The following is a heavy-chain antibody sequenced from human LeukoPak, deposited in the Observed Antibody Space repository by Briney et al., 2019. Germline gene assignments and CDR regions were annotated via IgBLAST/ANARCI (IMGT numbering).Heavy chain of an antibody. CDR3: ARRVGGLRYFDP. J-gene: IGHJ4*02. D-gene: IGHD1-26*01. V-gene: IGHV1-18*01. CDR2: ISAYNGNT. CDR1: GYSITSYG. Sequence: ASVKVSCKASGYSITSYGIGWVRQAPGQGLEWMGWISAYNGNTKYPQKFQGRVTMTTDTSTSTAHMELKSLRSDDTAVYYCARRVGGLRYFDPWGLGTLVTVSS.